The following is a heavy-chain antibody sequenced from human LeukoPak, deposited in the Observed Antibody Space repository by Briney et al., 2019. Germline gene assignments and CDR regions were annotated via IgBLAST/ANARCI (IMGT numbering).Heavy chain of an antibody. CDR2: IIPIFGTA. D-gene: IGHD6-13*01. CDR1: GGTFSSYA. V-gene: IGHV1-69*05. CDR3: ARGGPYSSSWSYRFDP. Sequence: SVKVSCKASGGTFSSYAISWVRQAPGQGLEWMGGIIPIFGTANYAQKFQGRVTITTDESTSTAYMELSSLRSEDTAVYYCARGGPYSSSWSYRFDPWGQGTLVTVSS. J-gene: IGHJ5*02.